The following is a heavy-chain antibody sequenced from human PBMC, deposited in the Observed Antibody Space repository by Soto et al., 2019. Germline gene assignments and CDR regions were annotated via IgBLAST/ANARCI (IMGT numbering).Heavy chain of an antibody. V-gene: IGHV1-69*04. Sequence: ASVKVSCKASGGTFSSYTISWVRQAPGQGLEWMGRIIPILGIANYAQKFQGRVTITADKSTSTAYMELSSLRSEDTAVYYCAREGDDCSSTSCYAFQYWFDPWGQGTLVTVSS. CDR2: IIPILGIA. J-gene: IGHJ5*02. CDR1: GGTFSSYT. D-gene: IGHD2-2*01. CDR3: AREGDDCSSTSCYAFQYWFDP.